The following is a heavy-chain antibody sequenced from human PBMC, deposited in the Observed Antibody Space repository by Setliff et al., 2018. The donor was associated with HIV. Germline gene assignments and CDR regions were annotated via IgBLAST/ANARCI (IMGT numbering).Heavy chain of an antibody. CDR1: GFNFNDYA. D-gene: IGHD6-19*01. CDR3: AKKVAGVNWYFDL. CDR2: ISWNSGSI. J-gene: IGHJ2*01. V-gene: IGHV3-9*01. Sequence: PGGSLRLSCAASGFNFNDYAMHWVRQAPGEGLEWVSGISWNSGSIGYADSVKGRFSISRDNAKDSVYLQMNSLRTEDTAFYYCAKKVAGVNWYFDLWGRGTLVTVS.